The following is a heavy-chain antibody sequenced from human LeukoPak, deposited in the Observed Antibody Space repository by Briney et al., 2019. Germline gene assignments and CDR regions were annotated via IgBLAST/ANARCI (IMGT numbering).Heavy chain of an antibody. CDR2: INPSGGST. D-gene: IGHD4-17*01. V-gene: IGHV1-46*01. J-gene: IGHJ5*02. Sequence: ASVKVSCKASGYTFTSYYMHWVRQAPGQGLEWTGIINPSGGSTSYAQKFQGRVTMTRDTSTSTVYMELSSLRSEDTAVYYCARGATVTTLWSWFDPWGQGTLVTVSS. CDR1: GYTFTSYY. CDR3: ARGATVTTLWSWFDP.